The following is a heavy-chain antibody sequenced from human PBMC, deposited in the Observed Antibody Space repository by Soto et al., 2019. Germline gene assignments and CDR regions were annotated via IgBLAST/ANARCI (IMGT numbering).Heavy chain of an antibody. CDR3: AKDLTRATAAADSGGSDY. CDR1: GFTFSSYG. D-gene: IGHD6-13*01. J-gene: IGHJ4*02. V-gene: IGHV3-30*18. CDR2: ISYDGSNK. Sequence: GGSLRLSCAASGFTFSSYGMHWVRQAPGKGLEWVAVISYDGSNKYYADSVKGRFTISRDNSKNTLYLQMNSLRAEDTAVYYCAKDLTRATAAADSGGSDYWSQGTLVTVSS.